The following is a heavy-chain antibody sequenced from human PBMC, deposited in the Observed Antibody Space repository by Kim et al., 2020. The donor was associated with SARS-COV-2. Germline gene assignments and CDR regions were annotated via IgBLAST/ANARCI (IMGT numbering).Heavy chain of an antibody. J-gene: IGHJ3*02. D-gene: IGHD3-22*01. V-gene: IGHV3-64D*06. CDR2: ISSNGGST. Sequence: GGSLRLSCSASGFTFSSYAMHWVRQAPGKGLEYVSAISSNGGSTYYADSVKGRFTISRDNSKNTLYLQMSSLRAEDTAVYYCVNFAPEDSITMIVDPDDAFDIWGQGTMVTVSS. CDR1: GFTFSSYA. CDR3: VNFAPEDSITMIVDPDDAFDI.